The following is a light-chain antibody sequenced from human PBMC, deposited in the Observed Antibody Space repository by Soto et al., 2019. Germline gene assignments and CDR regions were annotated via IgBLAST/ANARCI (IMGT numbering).Light chain of an antibody. J-gene: IGLJ3*02. CDR3: AAWDDSLYGWV. CDR2: YNN. CDR1: SSNIGSNT. V-gene: IGLV1-44*01. Sequence: QSVLPQPPSASGTPGQRVTISCSGSSSNIGSNTVNWYQQLPGTAPTLLIYYNNQRPSGVPDRFSGSKSGTSASLAISGLQSEDEAHYYCAAWDDSLYGWVFGGGTKLTVL.